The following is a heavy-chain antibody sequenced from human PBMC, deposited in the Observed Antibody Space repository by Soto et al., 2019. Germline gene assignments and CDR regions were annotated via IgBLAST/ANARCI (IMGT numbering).Heavy chain of an antibody. CDR2: ITDTGGDA. CDR3: AKDKGCSTTTCHWNAFDI. CDR1: GVTFGSRA. Sequence: EVQLLESGGDLVQPGGSLRLSCVASGVTFGSRAMSWVRQAPGEGLEWVSTITDTGGDAKYADSVRGRFTISRDNSKNTLFLQMNSLRAEDTAVYYCAKDKGCSTTTCHWNAFDIWGQGTMVTVSS. D-gene: IGHD2-2*01. V-gene: IGHV3-23*01. J-gene: IGHJ3*02.